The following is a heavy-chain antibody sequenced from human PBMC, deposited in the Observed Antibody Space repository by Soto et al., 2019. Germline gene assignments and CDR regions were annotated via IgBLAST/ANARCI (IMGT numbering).Heavy chain of an antibody. V-gene: IGHV4-34*01. D-gene: IGHD3-16*01. CDR2: INHSGST. Sequence: HSETLSLTCAVYGGSFSGYYWSWIRQPPGKGLEWIGEINHSGSTNYNPSLKSRVTISVDTSKNQFSLKLSSVTAADTAVYYCARGLIMTIITHAFDIWGQGTMVTVSS. CDR3: ARGLIMTIITHAFDI. CDR1: GGSFSGYY. J-gene: IGHJ3*02.